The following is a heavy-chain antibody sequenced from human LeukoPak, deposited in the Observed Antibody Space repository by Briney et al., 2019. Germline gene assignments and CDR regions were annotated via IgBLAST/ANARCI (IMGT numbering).Heavy chain of an antibody. CDR1: GGTFSSYA. D-gene: IGHD2-15*01. CDR2: IIPILGIA. V-gene: IGHV1-69*04. J-gene: IGHJ4*02. CDR3: AAPRYCSGGSCYPSFDY. Sequence: SVKVSCKASGGTFSSYAISWVRQAPGQGLEWMGRIIPILGIANYAQKFQGRVTITADKSTSTAYMELSSLRSDDTAVYYCAAPRYCSGGSCYPSFDYWGQGTLVTVSS.